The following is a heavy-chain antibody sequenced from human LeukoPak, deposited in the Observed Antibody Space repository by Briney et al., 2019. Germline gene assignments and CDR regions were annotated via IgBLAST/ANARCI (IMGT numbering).Heavy chain of an antibody. CDR3: AKDPMQWLKFQHWFDP. Sequence: PGGSLRLSCAASGFTFSSYAMSWVRQAPGKGLEWVSAISGSGGSTYYADSMKGRFTISRDNSKNTLYLQMNSLRAEDTAVYYCAKDPMQWLKFQHWFDPWGQGTLVTVSS. D-gene: IGHD6-19*01. CDR1: GFTFSSYA. CDR2: ISGSGGST. J-gene: IGHJ5*02. V-gene: IGHV3-23*01.